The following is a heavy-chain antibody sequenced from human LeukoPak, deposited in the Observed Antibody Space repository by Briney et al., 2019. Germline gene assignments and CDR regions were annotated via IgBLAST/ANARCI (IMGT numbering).Heavy chain of an antibody. CDR3: VRGRFSSGWYSSSYYYYMDV. CDR1: GYTFTSYD. Sequence: RASVKVSCKASGYTFTSYDINWVRQATGQGLEWLGWMNPSSGNTGYAHKFQGRVTITRNTSISTAYMELSSLRSEDTAVYYCVRGRFSSGWYSSSYYYYMDVWGKGTTVTVSS. D-gene: IGHD6-19*01. V-gene: IGHV1-8*03. J-gene: IGHJ6*03. CDR2: MNPSSGNT.